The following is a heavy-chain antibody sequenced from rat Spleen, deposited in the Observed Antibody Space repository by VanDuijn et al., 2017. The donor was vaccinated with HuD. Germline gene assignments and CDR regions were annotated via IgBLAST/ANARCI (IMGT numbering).Heavy chain of an antibody. Sequence: EVQLVESGGGLVQPGRSLKLSCAASGFTFSDYGMAWVRQAPTKGLEWVASITTGGGNTYYRDSVKGRFTNSRDNAKSTLSLQMDSLRSEDTATYYCARRHYGYTDYFDYWGQGVMVTVSS. CDR3: ARRHYGYTDYFDY. J-gene: IGHJ2*01. V-gene: IGHV5S13*01. D-gene: IGHD1-9*01. CDR2: ITTGGGNT. CDR1: GFTFSDYG.